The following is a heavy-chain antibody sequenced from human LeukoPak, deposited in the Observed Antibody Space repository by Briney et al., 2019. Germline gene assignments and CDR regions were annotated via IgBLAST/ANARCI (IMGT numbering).Heavy chain of an antibody. CDR1: GLTFSSYE. Sequence: GGSLRLSCAASGLTFSSYEMNWVRQAPGKGLEWVSYISSSGSTIYYADSVKGRFTISRDNAKNSLYLQMNSLRAEDTAVYYCARDLTHYYGSGNWFDPWGQGTLVTVSS. CDR3: ARDLTHYYGSGNWFDP. J-gene: IGHJ5*02. CDR2: ISSSGSTI. D-gene: IGHD3-10*01. V-gene: IGHV3-48*03.